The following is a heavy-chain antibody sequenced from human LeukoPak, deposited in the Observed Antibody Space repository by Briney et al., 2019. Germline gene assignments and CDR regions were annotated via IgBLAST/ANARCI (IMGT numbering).Heavy chain of an antibody. D-gene: IGHD3-10*01. CDR3: AKSRYGSGSYYSPFDY. Sequence: GGSLRLSCAASGFTFSSYNINWVRQAPGKGLEWVAVISYDGSNKYYADSVKGRFTISRDNSKNTLSLQMNSLRAEDTAVYYCAKSRYGSGSYYSPFDYWGQGTLVTVSS. CDR1: GFTFSSYN. V-gene: IGHV3-30*18. J-gene: IGHJ4*02. CDR2: ISYDGSNK.